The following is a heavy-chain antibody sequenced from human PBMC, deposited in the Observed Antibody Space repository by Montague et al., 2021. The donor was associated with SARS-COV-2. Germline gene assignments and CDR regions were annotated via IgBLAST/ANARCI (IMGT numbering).Heavy chain of an antibody. V-gene: IGHV4-34*01. D-gene: IGHD2-15*01. CDR3: ARDRRGMAMPGRAYYYYYMDV. J-gene: IGHJ6*03. CDR1: GGSFSGYY. Sequence: SETLSLTCAVYGGSFSGYYWSWIRQPPGKGLEWIGEINHSGSTNYNPSLKSRVTISVDTSKNQFSLELTSVTAADTAVYYCARDRRGMAMPGRAYYYYYMDVWGKGTTVTVSS. CDR2: INHSGST.